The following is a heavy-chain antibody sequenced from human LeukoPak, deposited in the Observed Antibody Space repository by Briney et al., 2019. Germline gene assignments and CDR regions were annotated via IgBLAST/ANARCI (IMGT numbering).Heavy chain of an antibody. CDR1: GGTFSNYT. D-gene: IGHD3-3*01. CDR2: IIPIFCTA. Sequence: SSVKVSCKASGGTFSNYTISWVRQAPGQGLEWMGGIIPIFCTANYAQKFQGRVTITTEESTSPAYMELSSLGSEATAVYYCARVHISAGYYDFWSGSIQAYYFDYWGQGTLVTVSS. V-gene: IGHV1-69*05. CDR3: ARVHISAGYYDFWSGSIQAYYFDY. J-gene: IGHJ4*02.